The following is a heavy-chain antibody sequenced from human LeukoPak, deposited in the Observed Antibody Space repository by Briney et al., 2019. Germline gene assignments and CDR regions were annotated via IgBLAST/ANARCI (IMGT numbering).Heavy chain of an antibody. Sequence: PSETLSLTCTVSGGSISSYYWSWIRQPAGKGLEWIGRIYTSGSTNYNPSLKSRVTMSVDTSKNQFSLRLSSVTAADTAVYYCARDGSECSSTSCYYDWFDPWGQGTLVTVSS. CDR1: GGSISSYY. CDR3: ARDGSECSSTSCYYDWFDP. D-gene: IGHD2-2*01. J-gene: IGHJ5*02. CDR2: IYTSGST. V-gene: IGHV4-4*07.